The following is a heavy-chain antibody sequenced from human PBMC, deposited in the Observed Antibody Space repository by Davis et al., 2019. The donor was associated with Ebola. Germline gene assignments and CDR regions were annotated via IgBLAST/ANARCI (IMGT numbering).Heavy chain of an antibody. Sequence: PSETLSLTCTVSGDSISSGGHYWSWIRQHPGKGLEWIGYTYYSGSTYYNPSLKSRVTISVDTSKNQFSLKLSSVTAADTAVYYCARDLQYYYDGSAYYRVDAFDIWGQGTLVTVSS. CDR3: ARDLQYYYDGSAYYRVDAFDI. V-gene: IGHV4-31*03. D-gene: IGHD3-22*01. CDR1: GDSISSGGHY. J-gene: IGHJ3*02. CDR2: TYYSGST.